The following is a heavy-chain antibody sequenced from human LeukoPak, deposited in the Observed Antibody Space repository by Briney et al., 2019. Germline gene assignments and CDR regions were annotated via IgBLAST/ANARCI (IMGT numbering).Heavy chain of an antibody. CDR1: GGSFSGYY. CDR3: ARWGPSHYDYVWGSYRPGRVFDY. CDR2: INHSGST. J-gene: IGHJ4*02. V-gene: IGHV4-34*01. D-gene: IGHD3-16*02. Sequence: PSETLSLTCAVYGGSFSGYYWSWIRQPPGKGLEWIGEINHSGSTNYDPSLKSRVTISVDTSKNQFSLKLSSVTAADTAVYYCARWGPSHYDYVWGSYRPGRVFDYWGQGTLVTVSS.